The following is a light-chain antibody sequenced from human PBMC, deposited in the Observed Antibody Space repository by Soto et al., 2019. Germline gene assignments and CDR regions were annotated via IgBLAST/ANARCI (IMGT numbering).Light chain of an antibody. Sequence: EIVLTQSPGTLSLSPGERGTLSCRASQSVSGNSLAWYQQKPGQAPRVLIYDTSRRAAGIPDRFSGSGSGTDFTLTISRLEPEDFAVYHCQQYGASPRTFGQGIKVEIK. J-gene: IGKJ1*01. CDR3: QQYGASPRT. V-gene: IGKV3-20*01. CDR1: QSVSGNS. CDR2: DTS.